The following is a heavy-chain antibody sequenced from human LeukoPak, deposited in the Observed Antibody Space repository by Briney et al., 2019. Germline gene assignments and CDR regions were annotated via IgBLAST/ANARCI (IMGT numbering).Heavy chain of an antibody. CDR3: ATDRGWRTSGYYLYYFEY. Sequence: GGSLRLSCAASGFTFSSYSVNWVRQAPGKGLEWVSSISSSSSYIYYADSVKGRFTISRDNTMNSLYLQMSSLRAEDTAVYYCATDRGWRTSGYYLYYFEYWGQGTLVTYSS. CDR1: GFTFSSYS. D-gene: IGHD3-3*01. V-gene: IGHV3-21*01. CDR2: ISSSSSYI. J-gene: IGHJ4*02.